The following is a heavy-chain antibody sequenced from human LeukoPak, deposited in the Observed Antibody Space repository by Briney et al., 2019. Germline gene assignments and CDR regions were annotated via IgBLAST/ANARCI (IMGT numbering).Heavy chain of an antibody. V-gene: IGHV4-61*02. Sequence: SETLSLTCSVSGGSITRGNYYWNWIRQPAGKGLEWVGRIHTSGSTNYNPSLKSRVTMSVDTSKNQFSLKLSSVTAADTAVYYCARQTEYSGSYDYWGQGTLVTVSS. D-gene: IGHD1-26*01. CDR1: GGSITRGNYY. CDR3: ARQTEYSGSYDY. CDR2: IHTSGST. J-gene: IGHJ4*02.